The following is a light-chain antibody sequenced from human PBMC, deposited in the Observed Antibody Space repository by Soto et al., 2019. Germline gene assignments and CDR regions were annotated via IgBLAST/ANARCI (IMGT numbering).Light chain of an antibody. CDR2: GAS. Sequence: EIVLTQSPGTLSLSPGERATLSCRASQSFSSSYLAWYQQKPGQAPRLLISGASSRATGIPDRFSGSGSGTDFTLTISRLEPEDFAVYYCQQYGRSSGTFGQGTKVEIK. CDR3: QQYGRSSGT. J-gene: IGKJ1*01. CDR1: QSFSSSY. V-gene: IGKV3-20*01.